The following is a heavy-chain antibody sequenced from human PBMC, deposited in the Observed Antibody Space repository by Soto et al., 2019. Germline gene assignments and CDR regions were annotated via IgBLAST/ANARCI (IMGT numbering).Heavy chain of an antibody. CDR1: GYSFSTYW. V-gene: IGHV5-51*01. J-gene: IGHJ4*02. D-gene: IGHD3-10*01. Sequence: GESLKISCKGSGYSFSTYWIGWVRQMPGKGLEWMGIIYPGDSDTRYSPSFQGQVTISIDKSRSTAYLQWSSLKASDTAMYYCARIGDYGSGSYPYFEYWGQGTLVTVSS. CDR2: IYPGDSDT. CDR3: ARIGDYGSGSYPYFEY.